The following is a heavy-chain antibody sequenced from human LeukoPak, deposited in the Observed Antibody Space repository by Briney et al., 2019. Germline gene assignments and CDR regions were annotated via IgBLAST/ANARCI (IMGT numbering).Heavy chain of an antibody. CDR2: INPSSGGT. D-gene: IGHD2-15*01. Sequence: ASVKVSCKASGYTFTGYYMHWVRQAPGQGLEWMGWINPSSGGTNYVQKFQGRVTMTRDTSISTAYMELSRLRSDDTAVYYCARAEMVVAATLADYWGQGTLVTVSS. CDR1: GYTFTGYY. J-gene: IGHJ4*02. V-gene: IGHV1-2*02. CDR3: ARAEMVVAATLADY.